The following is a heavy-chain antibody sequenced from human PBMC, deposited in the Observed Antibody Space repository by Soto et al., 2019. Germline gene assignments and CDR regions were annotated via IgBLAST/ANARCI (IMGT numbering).Heavy chain of an antibody. V-gene: IGHV3-23*01. CDR2: ISGSGGST. Sequence: EVQLLESGGGLVQPGGSLRLSCAASGFTFSSYAMSWVRQAPGKGLEWVSAISGSGGSTYYADSVKGRFTISRDNSKNTLYLQMNSLRAEDTAVYYCAKGSGAYCCGDCYRIFDYWGQGTLVTVSS. D-gene: IGHD2-21*02. CDR1: GFTFSSYA. CDR3: AKGSGAYCCGDCYRIFDY. J-gene: IGHJ4*02.